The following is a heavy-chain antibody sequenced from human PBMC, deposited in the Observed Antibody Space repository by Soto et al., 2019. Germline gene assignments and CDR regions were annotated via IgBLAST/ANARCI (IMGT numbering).Heavy chain of an antibody. CDR2: IWYDGSNK. CDR3: ARDPSIAAAATQVLDY. V-gene: IGHV3-33*01. Sequence: SLRLSCAASGFTFSSYGMHWVRQAPGKGLEWVAVIWYDGSNKYYADSVKGRFTISRDNSKNTLYLQMNSLRAEDTAVYYCARDPSIAAAATQVLDYWGQGTLVTVSS. CDR1: GFTFSSYG. J-gene: IGHJ4*02. D-gene: IGHD6-13*01.